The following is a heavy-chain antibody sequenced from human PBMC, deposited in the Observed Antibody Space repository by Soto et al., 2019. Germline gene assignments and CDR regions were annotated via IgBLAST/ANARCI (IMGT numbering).Heavy chain of an antibody. CDR3: ARELAAPGTSFEY. J-gene: IGHJ4*02. Sequence: ASVKVSCKASGFNFTPYSMHWVSQAPGQMLEWMAWINGGNGKTEYSQKFQGRVTISRDTSASTVYIELSSLRSEDTAVYYCARELAAPGTSFEYWGQGAMVTVSS. CDR2: INGGNGKT. V-gene: IGHV1-3*01. CDR1: GFNFTPYS. D-gene: IGHD6-13*01.